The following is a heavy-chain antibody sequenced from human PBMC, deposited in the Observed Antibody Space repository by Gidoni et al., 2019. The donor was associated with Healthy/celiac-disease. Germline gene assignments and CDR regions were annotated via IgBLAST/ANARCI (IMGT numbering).Heavy chain of an antibody. D-gene: IGHD6-19*01. V-gene: IGHV3-9*01. CDR1: GFTFDDYA. CDR3: AKFGTVAGAFDI. CDR2: ISWNSGSI. J-gene: IGHJ3*02. Sequence: EVQLVESGGGLVQPGRSLRLSCAASGFTFDDYAMHWVRQAPGKGLEWVSGISWNSGSIGYADSVKGRFTISRDNAKNSLYLQMNSLRAEDTALYYCAKFGTVAGAFDIWGQGTMVTVSS.